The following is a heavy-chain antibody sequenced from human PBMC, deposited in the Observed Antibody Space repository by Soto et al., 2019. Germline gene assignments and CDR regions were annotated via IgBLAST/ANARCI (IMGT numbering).Heavy chain of an antibody. CDR1: GGFVTSGSYY. CDR3: ARVERGTATTVVDAFDI. V-gene: IGHV4-34*01. Sequence: QVQLQQWGAGLLKPSDTLSLTCAVYGGFVTSGSYYWSWIRQPPGKGLEWIGEMSHSGGTHFNPSLKSRGTISVDTSKNQFTLKMSAVTAAATALYYCARVERGTATTVVDAFDIWGPGTMVTVSS. CDR2: MSHSGGT. D-gene: IGHD1-1*01. J-gene: IGHJ3*02.